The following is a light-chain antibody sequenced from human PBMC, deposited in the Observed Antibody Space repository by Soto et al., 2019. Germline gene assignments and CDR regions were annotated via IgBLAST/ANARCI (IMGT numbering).Light chain of an antibody. J-gene: IGKJ3*01. CDR2: AAS. V-gene: IGKV1-27*01. Sequence: DIQMTQSPSSVSASVGDRVTITCRASQAISNYLAWYQQKPGEVPKVLIYAASTLESGVPSRFSGSGSGTDFTLTITSLQPEDVATYYCQKYNSAPFTFGPGTKVDIK. CDR3: QKYNSAPFT. CDR1: QAISNY.